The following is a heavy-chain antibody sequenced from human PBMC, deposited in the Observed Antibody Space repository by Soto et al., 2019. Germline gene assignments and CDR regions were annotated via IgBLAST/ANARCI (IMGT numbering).Heavy chain of an antibody. D-gene: IGHD5-12*01. CDR2: INPNSGGT. Sequence: ASVKVSCKASGYTFTGYYMHWLRQAPGQGLEWMGWINPNSGGTNYAQKFQGWVTMTRDTSISTAYMELSRLRSDDTAVYYCARDYDEEYYFDYWGQGTLVTVSS. CDR1: GYTFTGYY. V-gene: IGHV1-2*04. CDR3: ARDYDEEYYFDY. J-gene: IGHJ4*02.